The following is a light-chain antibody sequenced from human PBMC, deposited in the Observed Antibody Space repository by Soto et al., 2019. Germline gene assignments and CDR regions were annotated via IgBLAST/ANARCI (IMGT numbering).Light chain of an antibody. V-gene: IGKV1-5*03. CDR2: KAS. Sequence: DIQMTQSPSTLSASVGDRVTITCRASQSISSWLAWYQQKPGKAPKLLIYKASSLESGVPSRFSGSGSGTESTLTINTLQPDDFATYHCQQYSNSPLTFGGGNKVEI. CDR3: QQYSNSPLT. J-gene: IGKJ4*01. CDR1: QSISSW.